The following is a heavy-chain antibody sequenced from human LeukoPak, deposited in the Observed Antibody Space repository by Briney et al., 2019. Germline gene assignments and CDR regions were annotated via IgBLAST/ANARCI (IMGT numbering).Heavy chain of an antibody. D-gene: IGHD4-17*01. CDR1: GYTFTSYY. J-gene: IGHJ4*02. Sequence: ASVKVSCKASGYTFTSYYMHWLRQAPGQGLEWMGIINPSGGSTSYAQKFQGRGTMTRDTSTSTVYMELSSLRSEDTAVYYCARDHYGDYVPFDYWGQGTLVTVSS. CDR2: INPSGGST. CDR3: ARDHYGDYVPFDY. V-gene: IGHV1-46*01.